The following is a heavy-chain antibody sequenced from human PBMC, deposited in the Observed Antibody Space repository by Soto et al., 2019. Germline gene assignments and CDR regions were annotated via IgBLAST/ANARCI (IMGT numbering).Heavy chain of an antibody. Sequence: QVQVVQSGDEVKKPGASVKVSCKASGYTFTNYGFSWVRQAPGQGLEWMGWISGYNGNTKYAEKFQGRVTMTTDTSQRTAHMELRSLRSDDTAVYCCAREGQAPYYYYGMDVWGKGTAVTVSS. CDR1: GYTFTNYG. J-gene: IGHJ6*04. CDR2: ISGYNGNT. V-gene: IGHV1-18*01. CDR3: AREGQAPYYYYGMDV.